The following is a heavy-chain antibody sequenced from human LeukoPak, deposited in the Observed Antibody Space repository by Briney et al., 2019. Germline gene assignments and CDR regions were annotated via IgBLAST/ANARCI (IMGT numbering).Heavy chain of an antibody. V-gene: IGHV4-34*01. Sequence: SETLSLTCTVSGGSISSYYWSWIRQPPGKGLEWIGEINHSGSTNYNPSLKSRVTISVDTSKNQFSLKLSSVTAADTAVYYCARGPYSSSFCWFDPWGQGTLVTVSS. CDR1: GGSISSYY. CDR3: ARGPYSSSFCWFDP. J-gene: IGHJ5*02. D-gene: IGHD6-6*01. CDR2: INHSGST.